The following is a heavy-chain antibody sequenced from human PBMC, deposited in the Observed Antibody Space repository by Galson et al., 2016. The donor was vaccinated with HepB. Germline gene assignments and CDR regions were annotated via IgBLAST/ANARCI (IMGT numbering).Heavy chain of an antibody. J-gene: IGHJ4*02. CDR2: IYSGGST. Sequence: SLRLSCAASGFTVSSNYMSWVRQAPGKGLEWVSVIYSGGSTYYADSVKGRFTISRDNSKNTLYLQMNSLRAEDTAVYYCARGKYGDPFDYWGQGTLVTVSS. V-gene: IGHV3-53*01. CDR3: ARGKYGDPFDY. CDR1: GFTVSSNY. D-gene: IGHD4-17*01.